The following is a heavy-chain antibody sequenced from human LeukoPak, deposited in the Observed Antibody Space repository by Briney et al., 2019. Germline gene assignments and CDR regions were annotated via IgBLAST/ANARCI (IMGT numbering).Heavy chain of an antibody. Sequence: SETLSLTCTVSGGSISSSSYYWGWIRQPPGKGLEWIGSIYYSGSTYYNPSLKSQVTMSVDTSKNQFSLKLSSVTAADTAVYYCASTRYCTNGVCYTSRYYFDYWGQGTLVPVSS. D-gene: IGHD2-8*01. V-gene: IGHV4-39*01. J-gene: IGHJ4*02. CDR2: IYYSGST. CDR3: ASTRYCTNGVCYTSRYYFDY. CDR1: GGSISSSSYY.